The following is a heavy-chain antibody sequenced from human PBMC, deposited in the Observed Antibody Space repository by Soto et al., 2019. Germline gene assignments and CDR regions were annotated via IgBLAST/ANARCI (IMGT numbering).Heavy chain of an antibody. CDR2: INAGNGNA. CDR1: GYTFTSYA. V-gene: IGHV1-3*01. CDR3: AIHRYFGEGMGFDP. Sequence: QVQLVQSGAEVKKPGASVKVSCKASGYTFTSYAMHWVRQAPGQRLEWMGWINAGNGNAKYSQKFQGRVTITRYTSDSTANMELSSLRSEDTAVYSCAIHRYFGEGMGFDPWGQGTLVTLSS. J-gene: IGHJ5*02. D-gene: IGHD3-9*01.